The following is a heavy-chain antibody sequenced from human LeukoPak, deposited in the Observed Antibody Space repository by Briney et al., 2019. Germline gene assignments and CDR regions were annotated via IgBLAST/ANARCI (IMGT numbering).Heavy chain of an antibody. Sequence: GGSLRLSCAASGFTFSSYSMNWVRQAPGKGLEWVSSISSSSSYIYYADSVKGRFTISRDNAKNSLYLQMNSLRAEDTAVYYCARVGLPSYYYDSSGYYDYWGQGTLVTVSS. D-gene: IGHD3-22*01. CDR1: GFTFSSYS. J-gene: IGHJ4*02. CDR3: ARVGLPSYYYDSSGYYDY. CDR2: ISSSSSYI. V-gene: IGHV3-21*01.